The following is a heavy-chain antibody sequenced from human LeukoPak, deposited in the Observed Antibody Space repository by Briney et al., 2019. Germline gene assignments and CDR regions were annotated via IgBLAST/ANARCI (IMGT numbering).Heavy chain of an antibody. CDR3: ASVSELRTYYYDSSGRRDAFDI. Sequence: SVKVSCKASGGTFSSYAISWVRQAPGQGLEWMGRIIPIFGTANYAQKLQGRVTITTDKSTSTAYMELSSLRSEDTAVYYCASVSELRTYYYDSSGRRDAFDIWGQGTMVTVSS. V-gene: IGHV1-69*05. D-gene: IGHD3-22*01. CDR1: GGTFSSYA. J-gene: IGHJ3*02. CDR2: IIPIFGTA.